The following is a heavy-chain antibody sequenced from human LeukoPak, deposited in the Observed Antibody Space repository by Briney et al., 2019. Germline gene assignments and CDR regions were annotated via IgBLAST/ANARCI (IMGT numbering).Heavy chain of an antibody. D-gene: IGHD2-15*01. CDR3: ARGMPESGYCSGGSSYTPDY. V-gene: IGHV4-39*07. J-gene: IGHJ4*02. CDR2: IYYSGST. CDR1: GGSIRSSSYY. Sequence: SETLSLTCTVSGGSIRSSSYYWGWIRQPPGKGLEWIGSIYYSGSTYYNPSLKSRVTISVDTSKNQFSLKLSSVTAADTAVYYCARGMPESGYCSGGSSYTPDYWGQGTLVTVSS.